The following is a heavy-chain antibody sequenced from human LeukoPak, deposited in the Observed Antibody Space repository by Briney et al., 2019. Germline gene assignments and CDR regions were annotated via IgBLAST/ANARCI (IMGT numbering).Heavy chain of an antibody. CDR1: GGSISSSSYY. CDR2: IYYSGST. CDR3: ARRLRYPHYYMDV. V-gene: IGHV4-39*01. Sequence: SETLSLTCTVSGGSISSSSYYWGWIRQPPGKGLEWIGSIYYSGSTYYNPSLKSRVTISVDTSKNQFSLKLSPVTAADTAVYYCARRLRYPHYYMDVWGKGTTVTISS. D-gene: IGHD3-9*01. J-gene: IGHJ6*03.